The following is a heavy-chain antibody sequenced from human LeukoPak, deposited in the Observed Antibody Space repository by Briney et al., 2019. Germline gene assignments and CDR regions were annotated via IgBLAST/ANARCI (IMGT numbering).Heavy chain of an antibody. J-gene: IGHJ4*02. CDR3: VSFYETN. D-gene: IGHD2-2*01. CDR2: INSDGSWT. CDR1: GNYW. Sequence: GGSLRLSCAASGNYWMHWVRQAPGKGLVWVSHINSDGSWTGYADSVKGRFTISKDNAKNTVYLQMNNLRAEDTAVYYCVSFYETNWGRGTLVTVSS. V-gene: IGHV3-74*01.